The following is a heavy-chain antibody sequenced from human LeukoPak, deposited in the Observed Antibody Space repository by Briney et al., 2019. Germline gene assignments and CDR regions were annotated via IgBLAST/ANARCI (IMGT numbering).Heavy chain of an antibody. D-gene: IGHD1-26*01. J-gene: IGHJ4*02. V-gene: IGHV3-74*01. Sequence: GGSLSLSCAASGFTFSSHWMHWVRHVPGKGLLWVSRINTDGSSTSYADSVKGRFTISRDNAKNTLYLQMNSLRADDAAVYYCARDFMRGIVDYWGQGALVTVSS. CDR2: INTDGSST. CDR1: GFTFSSHW. CDR3: ARDFMRGIVDY.